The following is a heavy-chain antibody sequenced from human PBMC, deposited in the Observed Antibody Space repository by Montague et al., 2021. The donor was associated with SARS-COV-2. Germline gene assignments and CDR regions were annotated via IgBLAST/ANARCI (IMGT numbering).Heavy chain of an antibody. CDR1: GFTFSNYD. D-gene: IGHD3-16*02. CDR2: ISTSAYTT. Sequence: SLRLSCAASGFTFSNYDMNWVRQAPGKGPEWISYISTSAYTTSYAGSVKGRFTISRDNGKNSLYLQMNSLRVEDTAVYYCTRDYRSIAGDGLDIRGQGTKVTVSS. J-gene: IGHJ3*02. CDR3: TRDYRSIAGDGLDI. V-gene: IGHV3-48*03.